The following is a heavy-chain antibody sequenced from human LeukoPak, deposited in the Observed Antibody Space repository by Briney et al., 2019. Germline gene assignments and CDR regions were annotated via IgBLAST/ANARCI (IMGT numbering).Heavy chain of an antibody. CDR3: AREDMGANMLTDY. Sequence: PGGSLRLSCGASGFTFTTYWMHWVRQAPGKGLVWVSRINSDGSSTTYADSVKGRFTVSRDNAKNTLYLQMNGLRAEDTAVYYCAREDMGANMLTDYWGQGTLVTVSS. J-gene: IGHJ4*02. D-gene: IGHD1-26*01. V-gene: IGHV3-74*01. CDR2: INSDGSST. CDR1: GFTFTTYW.